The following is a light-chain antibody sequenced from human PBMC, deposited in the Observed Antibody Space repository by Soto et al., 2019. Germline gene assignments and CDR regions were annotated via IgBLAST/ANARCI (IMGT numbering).Light chain of an antibody. J-gene: IGLJ2*01. CDR3: SSYTSSSPRV. CDR2: DVS. CDR1: SSDVGGYNY. V-gene: IGLV2-14*01. Sequence: QSALTQPASGSGSPGQSITISCTGTSSDVGGYNYVSWYQQHPGKAPRLMIYDVSNRPSGVSNRFSGSKSGNTASLIISGLQAEDEADYYCSSYTSSSPRVFGGGTKLTVL.